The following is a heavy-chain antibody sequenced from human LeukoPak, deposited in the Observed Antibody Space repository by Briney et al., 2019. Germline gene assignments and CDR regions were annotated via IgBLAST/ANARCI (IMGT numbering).Heavy chain of an antibody. CDR2: FDPEDGET. CDR1: GYTLTELS. Sequence: ASVKVSCKVSGYTLTELSMHRVRQAPGKGFEWMGGFDPEDGETIYAQKFQGRVTMTEDTSTDTAYMELSSLRSEDTAVYYCATFRIAVAGTLDYWGQGTLVTVSS. V-gene: IGHV1-24*01. CDR3: ATFRIAVAGTLDY. D-gene: IGHD6-19*01. J-gene: IGHJ4*02.